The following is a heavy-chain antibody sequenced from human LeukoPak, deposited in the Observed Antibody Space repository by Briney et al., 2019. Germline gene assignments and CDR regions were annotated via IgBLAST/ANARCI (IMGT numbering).Heavy chain of an antibody. Sequence: GGSLRLSCAASGFTFSDYYMSWIRQAPGKGLEWVSYISSSGSTLYYADSVKGRFTISRDNAKNSLYLQMNSLRAEDTAVYYCARDLGYYYGSGSYISDYYFDYWGQGTLVTVSS. CDR2: ISSSGSTL. V-gene: IGHV3-11*01. CDR1: GFTFSDYY. J-gene: IGHJ4*02. CDR3: ARDLGYYYGSGSYISDYYFDY. D-gene: IGHD3-10*01.